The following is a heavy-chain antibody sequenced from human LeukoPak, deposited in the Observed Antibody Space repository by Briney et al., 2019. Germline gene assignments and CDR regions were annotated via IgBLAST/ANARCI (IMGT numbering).Heavy chain of an antibody. J-gene: IGHJ4*02. CDR2: IGANCGTT. CDR1: VLTFHTYA. CDR3: AKELSTGSGAACGGACYWARPFDY. D-gene: IGHD2-21*02. V-gene: IGHV3-23*01. Sequence: SGGSLTLPCSTSVLTFHTYAMSWARHTPGKGLEWVSAIGANCGTTFYADSVTGLFTISRDNSKSTLYLQVKRLRAEDTAVYYCAKELSTGSGAACGGACYWARPFDYWGQGILVTVSS.